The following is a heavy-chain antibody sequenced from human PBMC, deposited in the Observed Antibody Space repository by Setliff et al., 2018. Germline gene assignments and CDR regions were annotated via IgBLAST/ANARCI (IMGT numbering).Heavy chain of an antibody. V-gene: IGHV4-61*10. CDR1: GESIDSVATGNHY. D-gene: IGHD2-21*01. Sequence: PSETLSLTCIVSGESIDSVATGNHYWNWIRQPVGKGXXXXXXXXXXXXXXXXXXXRXRXXISLDMSKNEFYLRMASVTSADTAVYYCVRSAVYCASDCYPRYFDSWGQGTLVTVSS. CDR2: XXXXXXX. CDR3: VRSAVYCASDCYPRYFDS. J-gene: IGHJ4*02.